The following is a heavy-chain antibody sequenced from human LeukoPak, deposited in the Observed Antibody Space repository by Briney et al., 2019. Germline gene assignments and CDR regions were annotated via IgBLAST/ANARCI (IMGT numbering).Heavy chain of an antibody. CDR3: ARDQPAAAYYYYYYGMDV. Sequence: SETLSLTCSVSGDSINSTTNYWGWIRQPPGKGLEWIGSIYYSGSSYYNPSLKSRVTISVDTSKNQFSLKLSSVTAADTAVYYCARDQPAAAYYYYYYGMDVWGQGTTVTVSS. V-gene: IGHV4-39*02. J-gene: IGHJ6*02. D-gene: IGHD2-2*01. CDR2: IYYSGSS. CDR1: GDSINSTTNY.